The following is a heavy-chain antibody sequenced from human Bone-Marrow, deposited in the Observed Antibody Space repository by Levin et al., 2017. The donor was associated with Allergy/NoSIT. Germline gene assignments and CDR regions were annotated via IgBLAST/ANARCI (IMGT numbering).Heavy chain of an antibody. CDR2: IYYSGST. D-gene: IGHD3-22*01. CDR3: ATAPQEDYDSSGYYFFES. Sequence: GSLRLSCTVSGGSISSANYHWGWIRQSPGKGLEWIGSIYYSGSTYYNPSLKSRVTISVDTSNNQFSLNLSSVTAADTTVYYCATAPQEDYDSSGYYFFESWGQGNLVTVSS. CDR1: GGSISSANYH. J-gene: IGHJ4*02. V-gene: IGHV4-39*01.